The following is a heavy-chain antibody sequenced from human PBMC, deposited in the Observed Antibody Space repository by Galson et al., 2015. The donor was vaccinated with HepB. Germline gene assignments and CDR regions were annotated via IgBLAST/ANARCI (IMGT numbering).Heavy chain of an antibody. Sequence: SLRLSCAASGFTFSGSAMHWVRQASGKGLEWVGRIRSKANSYATAYAASVKGRFTISRDDSKNTAYLQMNSLKTEDTAVYYCTSGIAAAGNLPLVDYWGQGTLVTVSS. J-gene: IGHJ4*02. V-gene: IGHV3-73*01. CDR3: TSGIAAAGNLPLVDY. D-gene: IGHD6-13*01. CDR2: IRSKANSYAT. CDR1: GFTFSGSA.